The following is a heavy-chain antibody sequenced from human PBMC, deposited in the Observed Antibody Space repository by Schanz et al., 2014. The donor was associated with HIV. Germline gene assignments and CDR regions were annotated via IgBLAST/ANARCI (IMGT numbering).Heavy chain of an antibody. Sequence: DVQLVESGGGLVSPGGPRRSSWPASGFFFGGFGLSWVRRAPGKGLEWVANIKQDGSEQQYVDSVKGRFTISRDNAKNSLFLQMNSLRVEDTAVYYCATSPTMIFVGNFYSGLDVWGRGTTVTVS. J-gene: IGHJ6*02. D-gene: IGHD3-22*01. CDR2: IKQDGSEQ. CDR1: GFFFGGFG. CDR3: ATSPTMIFVGNFYSGLDV. V-gene: IGHV3-7*01.